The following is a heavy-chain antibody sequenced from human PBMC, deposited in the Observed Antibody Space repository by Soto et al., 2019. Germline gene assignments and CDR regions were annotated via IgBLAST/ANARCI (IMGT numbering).Heavy chain of an antibody. V-gene: IGHV3-30-3*01. CDR3: AGYCISTSCYVYYYYGMDV. Sequence: QVQLVESGGGVVQPGRSLRLSCAASGFTFSSYAMHWVRQAPGKGLEWVAVISYDGSNKYYADSVKGRFTISRDNSKNTLYLQMHSLRAEDTAVYYCAGYCISTSCYVYYYYGMDVWGQGTTVTVSS. J-gene: IGHJ6*02. D-gene: IGHD2-2*01. CDR2: ISYDGSNK. CDR1: GFTFSSYA.